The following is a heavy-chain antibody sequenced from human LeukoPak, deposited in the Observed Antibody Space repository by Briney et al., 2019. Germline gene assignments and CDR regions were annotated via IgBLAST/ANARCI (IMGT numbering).Heavy chain of an antibody. V-gene: IGHV4-34*01. Sequence: SETLSLTCAVYGGSFSGYYWSWIRQPPGKGLEWIGEINHSGSTNYNPSLKSRATISVDTSKNQFSLKLSSVTAADTAVYYCARDACAFDIWGQGTMVTVSS. CDR1: GGSFSGYY. CDR3: ARDACAFDI. J-gene: IGHJ3*02. CDR2: INHSGST.